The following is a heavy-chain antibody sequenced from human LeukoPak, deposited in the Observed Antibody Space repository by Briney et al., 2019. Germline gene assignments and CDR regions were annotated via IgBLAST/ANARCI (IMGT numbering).Heavy chain of an antibody. J-gene: IGHJ4*02. D-gene: IGHD4/OR15-4a*01. CDR1: GGSISSGGYY. CDR2: IYYSGST. CDR3: ARGGMVPPLPFDY. V-gene: IGHV4-31*03. Sequence: PSETLSLTCTVSGGSISSGGYYWSWIRQHPGKGLEWIGYIYYSGSTYYNPSLKSRVTISVDTSKNQFSLKLSSVTAADTAVYYCARGGMVPPLPFDYWGQGTLVTVSS.